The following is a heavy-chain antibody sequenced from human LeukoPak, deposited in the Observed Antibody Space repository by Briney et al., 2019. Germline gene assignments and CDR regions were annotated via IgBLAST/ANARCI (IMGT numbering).Heavy chain of an antibody. CDR1: GGSISSYY. D-gene: IGHD6-19*01. CDR3: ARGHNSGWGNFDY. Sequence: SETLSLTCTVSGGSISSYYWSWIRQPVGKGLEWIGRIHTSGTTSGTTNYNPSLKGRVTMSVDTSKNQFSLTLTSVTAADTAVYYCARGHNSGWGNFDYWGQGTLVTVSS. J-gene: IGHJ4*02. V-gene: IGHV4-4*07. CDR2: IHTSGTT.